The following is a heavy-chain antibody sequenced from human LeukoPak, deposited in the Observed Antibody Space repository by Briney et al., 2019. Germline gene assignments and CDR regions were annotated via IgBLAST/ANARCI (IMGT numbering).Heavy chain of an antibody. V-gene: IGHV5-51*01. J-gene: IGHJ4*02. CDR2: IYPGDSDT. Sequence: GESLKISFKGSGYSFTSYWIGWVRQMPGKGLEWMGIIYPGDSDTRYSPSFQGQVTISADKSISTAYLQWSSLKASDTAMYYCARFLVVAATREYYFDYWGQGTLVTVSS. CDR3: ARFLVVAATREYYFDY. D-gene: IGHD2-15*01. CDR1: GYSFTSYW.